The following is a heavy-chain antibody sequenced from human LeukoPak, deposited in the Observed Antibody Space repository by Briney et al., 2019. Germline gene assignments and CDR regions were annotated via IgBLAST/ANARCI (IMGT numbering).Heavy chain of an antibody. D-gene: IGHD3-10*01. V-gene: IGHV4-59*02. CDR3: ARTEITIPRGPRGFDI. CDR2: IYYSGNT. J-gene: IGHJ3*02. CDR1: GGSVSRYY. Sequence: PSETLSLTCIVSGGSVSRYYWSWVRQPPGKGLEWIGYIYYSGNTNYNPSLKGRVTMSVDTSENQFSLNLTSVTAADTAVYYCARTEITIPRGPRGFDIWGQGTMVTVSS.